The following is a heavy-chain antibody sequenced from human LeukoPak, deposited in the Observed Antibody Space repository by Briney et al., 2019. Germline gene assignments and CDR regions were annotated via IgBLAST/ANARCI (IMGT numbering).Heavy chain of an antibody. Sequence: VGSLRLSGAASGFTFSSYAMSWVRQAPGKGLEWVSAISGSSSSTYYADSVKGRFTISRDNSKSTLYLQMNSLRDEDTAVYYCAGGLLGCRRGSCYPTDYWGQGTLVTVSS. V-gene: IGHV3-23*01. CDR2: ISGSSSST. CDR3: AGGLLGCRRGSCYPTDY. D-gene: IGHD2-15*01. J-gene: IGHJ4*02. CDR1: GFTFSSYA.